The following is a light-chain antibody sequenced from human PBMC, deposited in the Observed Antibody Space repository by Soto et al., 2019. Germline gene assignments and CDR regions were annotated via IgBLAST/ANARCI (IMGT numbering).Light chain of an antibody. J-gene: IGKJ3*01. Sequence: DIQMTQSPSSLSASVGDRVTITCQASQDISNYLNWYQQKPGKAPKLLIYDASNLETGVPSRFSGRGSGTDFTFNISSLQPEDIATYYCQQYDNLSFTFGPGTKVDIK. V-gene: IGKV1-33*01. CDR3: QQYDNLSFT. CDR1: QDISNY. CDR2: DAS.